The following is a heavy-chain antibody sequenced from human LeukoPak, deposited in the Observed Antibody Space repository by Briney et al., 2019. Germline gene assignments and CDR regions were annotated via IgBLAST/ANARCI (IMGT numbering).Heavy chain of an antibody. CDR3: AKAYCSSTSCYGNY. D-gene: IGHD2-2*01. Sequence: PGGSLRLSCAASGLTFDDYAMHWVRQAPGKGLEWVSGISWNSGSIGYADSVKGRFTISRDNAKNSLYLQMNSLRAEDTALYYCAKAYCSSTSCYGNYWGQGTLVTVSS. CDR2: ISWNSGSI. V-gene: IGHV3-9*01. CDR1: GLTFDDYA. J-gene: IGHJ4*02.